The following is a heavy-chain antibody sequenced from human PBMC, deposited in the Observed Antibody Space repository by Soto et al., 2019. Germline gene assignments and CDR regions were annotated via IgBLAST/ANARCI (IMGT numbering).Heavy chain of an antibody. CDR1: GVTVSSND. CDR2: IYSGGST. J-gene: IGHJ6*03. D-gene: IGHD5-18*01. CDR3: ARGPDTAMSYFYYYYMDV. Sequence: LRICCASCGVTVSSNDMSWVRKTQGKGLEWVSVIYSGGSTYYADSVKGRFTISRDNSKNTLYLQMNSLRAEDTAVYYCARGPDTAMSYFYYYYMDVWGKGTTVTVSS. V-gene: IGHV3-66*01.